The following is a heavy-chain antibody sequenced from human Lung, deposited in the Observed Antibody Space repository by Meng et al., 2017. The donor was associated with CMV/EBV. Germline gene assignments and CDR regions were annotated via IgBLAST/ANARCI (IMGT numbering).Heavy chain of an antibody. D-gene: IGHD3-16*01. V-gene: IGHV1-18*01. CDR2: INTANGAP. J-gene: IGHJ4*02. CDR1: GYYFNAFG. CDR3: ARRRGVYHFLEGGGDAYFDY. Sequence: SVXVSXXGSGYYFNAFGISWMRQAPGQGLEWMGWINTANGAPRYAQRFQGRVTMTTDKSTATSYMELRSLTSDDTAVYYCARRRGVYHFLEGGGDAYFDYWGQVTXVTVSS.